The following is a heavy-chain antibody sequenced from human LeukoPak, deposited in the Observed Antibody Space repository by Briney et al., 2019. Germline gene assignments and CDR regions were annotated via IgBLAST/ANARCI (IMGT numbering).Heavy chain of an antibody. Sequence: RGSLRLSCAASGFTFSSYWMSWVRQAPGKGLEWVANIKQDGSEKYYVDSVKGRFTISRDNAKNSLYLQMNSLRAEDTAVYYCARDSPVYCSGGSCDGVWNGAVAGYWGQGTLVTVSS. CDR3: ARDSPVYCSGGSCDGVWNGAVAGY. CDR1: GFTFSSYW. V-gene: IGHV3-7*01. J-gene: IGHJ4*02. CDR2: IKQDGSEK. D-gene: IGHD2-15*01.